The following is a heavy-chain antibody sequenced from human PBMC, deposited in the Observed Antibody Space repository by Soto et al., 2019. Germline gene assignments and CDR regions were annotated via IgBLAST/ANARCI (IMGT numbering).Heavy chain of an antibody. V-gene: IGHV1-46*03. J-gene: IGHJ5*02. Sequence: QAQVVQSGAEARAPGASVKVSCKASGYIFTSYYIHWVRQAPGQGLEYLGVAYPHAATTFVAQKXXGXXTVTMDTSTSTVHMELTSLTPEDTAVYDCARERERAYYFDPWGQGTLVTVSS. D-gene: IGHD2-8*01. CDR2: AYPHAATT. CDR1: GYIFTSYY. CDR3: ARERERAYYFDP.